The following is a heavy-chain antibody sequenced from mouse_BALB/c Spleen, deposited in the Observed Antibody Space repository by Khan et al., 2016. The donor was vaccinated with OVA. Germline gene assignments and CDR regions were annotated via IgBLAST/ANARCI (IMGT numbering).Heavy chain of an antibody. D-gene: IGHD2-14*01. J-gene: IGHJ3*01. Sequence: QVRLQQSGAELARPGASVKMSYKASGYTFTSYTIHWIKERPGQGLEWIGYINPSNGYTNYNQRFKDKATLKTDKSSTTAYMQLSSLTSDDSAVYNCVRDGAYHRNDGWFAYWCQGTLVTVSA. CDR3: VRDGAYHRNDGWFAY. CDR2: INPSNGYT. V-gene: IGHV1-4*01. CDR1: GYTFTSYT.